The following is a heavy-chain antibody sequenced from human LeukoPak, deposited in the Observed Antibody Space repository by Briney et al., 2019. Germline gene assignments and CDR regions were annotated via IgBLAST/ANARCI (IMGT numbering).Heavy chain of an antibody. J-gene: IGHJ6*03. CDR3: ARDGLDRSSSGWGYYIDV. CDR1: GFTFSSYA. Sequence: GGSLRLSCAASGFTFSSYAMSWVRQAPGKGLEWVSAISGSGGSTYYADSVKGRFTISRDNSKNTLYLQMNSLRPEDTAVYSCARDGLDRSSSGWGYYIDVWGKGTTVTVSS. V-gene: IGHV3-23*01. D-gene: IGHD6-6*01. CDR2: ISGSGGST.